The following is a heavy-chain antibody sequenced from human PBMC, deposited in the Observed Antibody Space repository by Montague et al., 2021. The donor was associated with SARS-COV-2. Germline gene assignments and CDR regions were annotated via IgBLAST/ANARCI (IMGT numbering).Heavy chain of an antibody. Sequence: SETLSLTCTGAVGCISSAYWGWIGQPPVKGLEWIGYSYYRGSTNYNPSLETRVTISVDPSKNQYSLKLSSVTAADTAVYYCAREDRWNWFDPWGQGTLVIVSS. D-gene: IGHD5-24*01. CDR1: VGCISSAY. CDR3: AREDRWNWFDP. J-gene: IGHJ5*02. V-gene: IGHV4-59*01. CDR2: SYYRGST.